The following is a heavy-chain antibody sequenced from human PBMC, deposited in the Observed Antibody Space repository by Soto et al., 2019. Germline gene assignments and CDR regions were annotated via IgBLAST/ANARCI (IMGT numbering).Heavy chain of an antibody. CDR2: ISGDGGSK. Sequence: GGSLRLSCAASGFTFDDYAMHWVRQAPGKGLEWVALISGDGGSKYYADSVKGRFPISRDNSKNSLYLQMNSLRSEDTALYYCATGAVHCTNGVCYRGGFDYWGQGTLVTVSS. V-gene: IGHV3-43*02. CDR3: ATGAVHCTNGVCYRGGFDY. D-gene: IGHD2-8*01. J-gene: IGHJ4*02. CDR1: GFTFDDYA.